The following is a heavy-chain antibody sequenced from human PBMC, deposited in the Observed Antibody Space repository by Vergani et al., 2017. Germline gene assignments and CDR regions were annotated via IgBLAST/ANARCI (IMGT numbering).Heavy chain of an antibody. V-gene: IGHV4-61*05. CDR3: ARGRYDYVWGSDRPTSGYYYMDV. D-gene: IGHD3-16*02. Sequence: QLQLQESGPGLVKPSETLSLTCSVSGGSIHSKTYYWGWIRQPPGKGLEWIGYIYYSGSTNYNPSLKSRVTISVDTSKNQFSLKLSSVTAADTAVYYCARGRYDYVWGSDRPTSGYYYMDVWGKGTTVTVSS. CDR2: IYYSGST. J-gene: IGHJ6*03. CDR1: GGSIHSKTYY.